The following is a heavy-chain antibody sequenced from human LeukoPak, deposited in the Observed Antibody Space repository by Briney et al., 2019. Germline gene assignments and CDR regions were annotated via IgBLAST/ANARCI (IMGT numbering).Heavy chain of an antibody. CDR1: GFTFSSYS. Sequence: GGSLRLSCAASGFTFSSYSMNWVPQAPGKGLEWGSSISSSSSYIYYADSVKGRFTISRDNAKNSLYLQMNSLRAEDTAVYYCARARYYDSSGYAFDIWGQGTMVTVSS. CDR3: ARARYYDSSGYAFDI. J-gene: IGHJ3*02. V-gene: IGHV3-21*01. D-gene: IGHD3-22*01. CDR2: ISSSSSYI.